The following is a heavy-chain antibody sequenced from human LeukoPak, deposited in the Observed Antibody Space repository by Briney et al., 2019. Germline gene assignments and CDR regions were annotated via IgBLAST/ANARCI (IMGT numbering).Heavy chain of an antibody. CDR3: ANPRPSSGSYSFYLLHFQH. D-gene: IGHD1-26*01. CDR2: ISSSGSGGNT. Sequence: GGSLRLSCAASGVTLSSYAMSWARQAPGKGLEWVSGISSSGSGGNTYYADSVKGRFTISRDSSKNTLFLHMNTLRAEDTAIYYCANPRPSSGSYSFYLLHFQHWGQGTLVTVSS. V-gene: IGHV3-23*01. CDR1: GVTLSSYA. J-gene: IGHJ1*01.